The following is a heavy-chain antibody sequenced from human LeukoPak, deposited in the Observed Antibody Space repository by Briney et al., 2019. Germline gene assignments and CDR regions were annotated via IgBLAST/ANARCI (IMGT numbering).Heavy chain of an antibody. CDR2: MNPNSGNT. Sequence: ASVKVSCKASGYTFTSYDINWVRQATGQGLEWMGWMNPNSGNTGYAQKFQGRVTMTRNTSISTAYMELSSMRSEDTAVYYCARVSGYSSGWSYYYYYYGMDVWGQGTTVTVSS. CDR3: ARVSGYSSGWSYYYYYYGMDV. D-gene: IGHD6-19*01. J-gene: IGHJ6*02. V-gene: IGHV1-8*01. CDR1: GYTFTSYD.